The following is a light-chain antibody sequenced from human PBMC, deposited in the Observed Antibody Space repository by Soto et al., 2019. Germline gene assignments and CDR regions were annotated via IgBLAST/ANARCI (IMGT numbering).Light chain of an antibody. CDR1: QTINTN. J-gene: IGKJ5*01. CDR2: AAS. Sequence: DIQMTQTPSSLSASVGDRVTITCRATQTINTNLNWYQHKPGKAPNLLIYAASTLQSGVPSRFSGSGSGTDFTLTISSLQPEDFATYYCQQSYSTPHTSGQGTRLEIK. V-gene: IGKV1-39*01. CDR3: QQSYSTPHT.